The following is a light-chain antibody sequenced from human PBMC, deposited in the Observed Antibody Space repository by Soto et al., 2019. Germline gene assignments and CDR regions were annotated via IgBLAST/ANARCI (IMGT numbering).Light chain of an antibody. J-gene: IGLJ2*01. V-gene: IGLV6-57*04. CDR3: QSYDSSTVV. Sequence: NFMLTQPHSVSESPGKTVTISCTRSSGTIASNYVQWYQQRPGSAPTTVIYEDNQRPSGVSDRFSGSTDGSSNSASLTISGLQTEDEADYYCQSYDSSTVVFGGGTKGTVL. CDR1: SGTIASNY. CDR2: EDN.